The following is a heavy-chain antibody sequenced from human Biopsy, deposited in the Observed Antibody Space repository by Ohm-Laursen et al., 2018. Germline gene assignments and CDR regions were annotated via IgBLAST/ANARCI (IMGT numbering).Heavy chain of an antibody. CDR2: IYYSGST. J-gene: IGHJ6*02. CDR1: GGSISSDY. Sequence: DTLSLTCTVSGGSISSDYWSWIRQTPGKGLEWIGYIYYSGSTNYNPSLKSRVTISVDTSKNQFSLRLNSVTAADTAVYYCARATNSIGWPYYYFYGMDVWGQGTTVTVSS. V-gene: IGHV4-59*07. CDR3: ARATNSIGWPYYYFYGMDV. D-gene: IGHD6-19*01.